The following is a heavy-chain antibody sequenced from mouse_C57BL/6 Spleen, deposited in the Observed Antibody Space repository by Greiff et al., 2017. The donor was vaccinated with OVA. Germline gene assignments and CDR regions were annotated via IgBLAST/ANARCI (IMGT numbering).Heavy chain of an antibody. CDR2: IYPGGGYT. J-gene: IGHJ4*01. D-gene: IGHD2-4*01. CDR1: GYTFTNYW. Sequence: VKVVESGAELVRPGTSVKMSCKASGYTFTNYWIGWAKQRPGHGLEWIGDIYPGGGYTNYNEKFKGKATLTADKSSSTAYMQFSSLTSEDSAIYYCAIYDYDGYAMDYWGQGTSVTVSS. V-gene: IGHV1-63*01. CDR3: AIYDYDGYAMDY.